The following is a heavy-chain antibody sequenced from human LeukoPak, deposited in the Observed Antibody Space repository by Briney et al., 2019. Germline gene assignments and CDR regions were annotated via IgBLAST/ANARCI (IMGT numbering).Heavy chain of an antibody. V-gene: IGHV3-48*03. Sequence: GGSLRLSCAASGFTFSSYEMNWVRQAPGKGLEWVSYISSSGSTIYYADSVKGRFTISRDNAKKSLYLQMNSLRAEDTAVYYCARVDGDYDYYYYKDVWGKGTTVTVSS. J-gene: IGHJ6*03. D-gene: IGHD4-17*01. CDR1: GFTFSSYE. CDR2: ISSSGSTI. CDR3: ARVDGDYDYYYYKDV.